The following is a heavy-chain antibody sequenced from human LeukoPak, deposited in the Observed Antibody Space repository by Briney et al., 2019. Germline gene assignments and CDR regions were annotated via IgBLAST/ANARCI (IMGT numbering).Heavy chain of an antibody. CDR3: ARGMDYGDYRGGFDY. Sequence: GASVKVSCKASGGTFSSYAISWVRQAPGQGLEWMGRIIPILGIANYAQKFQGRVTITADKSTSTAYMELSSLRSEDTAVYYCARGMDYGDYRGGFDYWGQGTLVTVSS. CDR1: GGTFSSYA. CDR2: IIPILGIA. D-gene: IGHD4-17*01. V-gene: IGHV1-69*04. J-gene: IGHJ4*02.